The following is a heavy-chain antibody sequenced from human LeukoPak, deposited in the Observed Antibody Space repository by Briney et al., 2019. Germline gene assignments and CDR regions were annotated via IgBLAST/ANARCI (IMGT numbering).Heavy chain of an antibody. CDR3: AKDPEVGATTAFDY. D-gene: IGHD1-26*01. J-gene: IGHJ4*02. Sequence: GGSLRLSCAASGFTFSNYAMSWVRQAPGKGLEWVSAITSSGGNTYYADSVKGRFTISRDNSKNMLYLQMNSLRAEDTAVYYCAKDPEVGATTAFDYWGQGTLVTVSS. V-gene: IGHV3-23*01. CDR2: ITSSGGNT. CDR1: GFTFSNYA.